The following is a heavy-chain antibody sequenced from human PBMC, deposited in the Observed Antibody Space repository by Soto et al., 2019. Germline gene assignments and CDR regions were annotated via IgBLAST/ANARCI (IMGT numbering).Heavy chain of an antibody. CDR1: GYTFTSYA. Sequence: ASVKVSCKASGYTFTSYAMHWVRQAPGQRLEWMGWINAGNGNTKYSQKFQGRVTITRDTSASTAYMELSSLRSEDTAVYYCARVGHYYGSVTTYDYWGQGTLVTVSS. CDR3: ARVGHYYGSVTTYDY. V-gene: IGHV1-3*01. D-gene: IGHD3-10*01. J-gene: IGHJ4*02. CDR2: INAGNGNT.